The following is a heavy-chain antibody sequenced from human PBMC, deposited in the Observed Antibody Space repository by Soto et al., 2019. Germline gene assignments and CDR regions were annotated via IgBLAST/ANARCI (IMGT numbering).Heavy chain of an antibody. J-gene: IGHJ6*02. CDR2: IYYSGSS. V-gene: IGHV4-39*01. CDR1: GGSISSSRYY. CDR3: ARHGLITGTQYGMDV. D-gene: IGHD1-20*01. Sequence: SETLSLTCTVSGGSISSSRYYWGWIRQPPGKGLEWIGSIYYSGSSYYNPSLKSRVTISVDTSKNQFSLKLSSVTAADTAVYYCARHGLITGTQYGMDVWGQGTTVTVSS.